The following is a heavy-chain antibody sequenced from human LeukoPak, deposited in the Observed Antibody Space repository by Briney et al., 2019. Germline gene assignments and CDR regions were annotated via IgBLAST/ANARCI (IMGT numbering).Heavy chain of an antibody. Sequence: SETLSLTCTVSGGSISSSSYYWGWIRQPPGKGLEWIGSMYSSGSTYYNPSLKSRVTISVDTSKNQFSLKLSSVTAADTAVYYCAREPSTVANYYYYMDVWGKGTTVTVSS. J-gene: IGHJ6*03. CDR2: MYSSGST. V-gene: IGHV4-39*07. CDR3: AREPSTVANYYYYMDV. CDR1: GGSISSSSYY. D-gene: IGHD4-23*01.